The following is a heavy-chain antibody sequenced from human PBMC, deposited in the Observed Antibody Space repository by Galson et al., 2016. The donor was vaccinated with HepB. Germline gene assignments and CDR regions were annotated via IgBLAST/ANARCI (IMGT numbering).Heavy chain of an antibody. CDR1: GFPFSKYW. V-gene: IGHV3-74*01. J-gene: IGHJ4*02. CDR3: TRVHREGIAAAGFQI. D-gene: IGHD6-13*01. CDR2: INTDGSST. Sequence: SLRLSCAASGFPFSKYWMHWVRQAPGKGLVWVSHINTDGSSTTYADSVKGRFTISRDNAKNTLYLQMNSLRAEDTALYYCTRVHREGIAAAGFQIWGQGTLVTVSS.